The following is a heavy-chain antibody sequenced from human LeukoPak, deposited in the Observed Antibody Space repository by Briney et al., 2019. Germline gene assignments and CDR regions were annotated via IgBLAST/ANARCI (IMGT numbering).Heavy chain of an antibody. V-gene: IGHV3-48*03. CDR2: LSGSGDTT. J-gene: IGHJ4*02. CDR1: GFAFRSFD. CDR3: ARGLCGGDCYDY. D-gene: IGHD2-21*01. Sequence: PGGSLRLSCAASGFAFRSFDMSWVRQAPGKGLEWVSSLSGSGDTTYYADSVKGRFTISRDNAKNSVDLQMNSLRAEDTAVYYCARGLCGGDCYDYWGQGTLVTVSS.